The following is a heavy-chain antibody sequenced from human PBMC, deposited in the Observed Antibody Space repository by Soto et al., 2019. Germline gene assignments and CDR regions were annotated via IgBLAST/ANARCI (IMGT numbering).Heavy chain of an antibody. D-gene: IGHD2-2*01. J-gene: IGHJ5*02. CDR1: GGSITSGNTYS. V-gene: IGHV4-30-2*01. CDR2: ISHTGST. Sequence: SETLSLTCAVSGGSITSGNTYSWSWIRQPPGKGLEWIGSISHTGSTSYNPSLKSRVSMSVDKSKNQFSLKLSSVTAADTAVYYCAREEEYRNWFDPWGQGTLVTVSS. CDR3: AREEEYRNWFDP.